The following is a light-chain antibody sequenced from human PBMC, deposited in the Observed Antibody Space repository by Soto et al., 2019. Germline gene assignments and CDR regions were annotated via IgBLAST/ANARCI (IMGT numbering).Light chain of an antibody. CDR1: QSVSSH. CDR3: QQRSSAIT. V-gene: IGKV3-11*01. CDR2: DAS. J-gene: IGKJ5*01. Sequence: IGLTQSPATLSLSPGERATLSCRASQSVSSHLAWFQQRPGQAPRLLIYDASNRATGIPARFSGRGSGTDFTLTISSLEPEDFAVYYCQQRSSAITFGQGTRLEIK.